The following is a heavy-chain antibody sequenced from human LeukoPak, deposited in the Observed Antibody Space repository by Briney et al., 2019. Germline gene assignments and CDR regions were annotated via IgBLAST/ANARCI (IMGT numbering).Heavy chain of an antibody. Sequence: GGSLRLSCAASGFTFSSYSMNWVRQAPGKGLEWVSSISSSSRYIYYADSVKGRFTISRDNAKNSLYLQMNSLRAEDTAVYYCARELANVVLVLYAGRGIDYWGQGTLVTVPS. J-gene: IGHJ4*02. CDR2: ISSSSRYI. CDR1: GFTFSSYS. V-gene: IGHV3-21*01. D-gene: IGHD2-8*01. CDR3: ARELANVVLVLYAGRGIDY.